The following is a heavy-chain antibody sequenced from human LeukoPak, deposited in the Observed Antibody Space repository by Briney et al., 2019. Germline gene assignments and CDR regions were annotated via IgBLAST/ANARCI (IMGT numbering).Heavy chain of an antibody. D-gene: IGHD2-21*02. J-gene: IGHJ6*02. V-gene: IGHV1-46*01. CDR3: ARDGDCGGDCFYYYGMDV. CDR2: INPSGGST. CDR1: GYTFTSYY. Sequence: RASVKVSCKASGYTFTSYYMHWVRQAPGQGLEWMGIINPSGGSTSYAQKFQGRVTMTRDTSTSTVYMELSSLRSEDTAVYYCARDGDCGGDCFYYYGMDVWGQGTTVTVSS.